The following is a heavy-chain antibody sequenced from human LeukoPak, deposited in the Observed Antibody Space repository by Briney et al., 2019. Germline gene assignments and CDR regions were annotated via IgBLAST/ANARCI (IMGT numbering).Heavy chain of an antibody. CDR2: INPDSGAT. V-gene: IGHV1-2*02. Sequence: ASVKVSCKASGYTFTSYGISWVRQAPGQGLEWVGWINPDSGATNYARKFQGRVSMTRDTSITTAYMKLTRLRSDDTAIYYCSRGLIPMSNWFDPWGQGTVVTVSS. CDR1: GYTFTSYG. J-gene: IGHJ5*02. CDR3: SRGLIPMSNWFDP.